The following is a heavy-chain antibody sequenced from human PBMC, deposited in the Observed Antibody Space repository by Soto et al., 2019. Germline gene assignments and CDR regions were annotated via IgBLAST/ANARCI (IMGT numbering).Heavy chain of an antibody. Sequence: GASVKVSCKASGYTFTSYAMHWVRQAPGQRLEWMGWINAGNGNTKYSQKFQGRVTITRDTSASTAYMELSSLRSEDTAVYYCARETYSGSFFNYGIDVWGQGTTVTVSS. CDR2: INAGNGNT. J-gene: IGHJ6*02. V-gene: IGHV1-3*01. CDR3: ARETYSGSFFNYGIDV. D-gene: IGHD1-26*01. CDR1: GYTFTSYA.